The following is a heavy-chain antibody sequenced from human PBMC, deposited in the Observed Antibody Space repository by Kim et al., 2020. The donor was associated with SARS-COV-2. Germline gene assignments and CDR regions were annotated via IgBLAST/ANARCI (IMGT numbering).Heavy chain of an antibody. J-gene: IGHJ4*02. D-gene: IGHD4-17*01. CDR3: ARDLYGDYACDS. Sequence: ADSVKGRFTISRDNANNSLYLQMNSLTAEDTALYYCARDLYGDYACDSWGQGTLVTVSS. V-gene: IGHV3-11*06.